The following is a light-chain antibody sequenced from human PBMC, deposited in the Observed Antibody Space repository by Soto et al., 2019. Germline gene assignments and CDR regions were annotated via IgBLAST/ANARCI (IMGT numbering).Light chain of an antibody. CDR3: CSYTSRANLV. V-gene: IGLV2-14*01. J-gene: IGLJ2*01. CDR2: DVN. CDR1: SSDVGGYDY. Sequence: QSALTQPASVSGSPGQSITISCTGTSSDVGGYDYVSWYQQYPGKAPKLLIYDVNNRPSGVSIRFSGSKSGNTDSLTVSGLKGEDEADYYCCSYTSRANLVFGGGTKLTVL.